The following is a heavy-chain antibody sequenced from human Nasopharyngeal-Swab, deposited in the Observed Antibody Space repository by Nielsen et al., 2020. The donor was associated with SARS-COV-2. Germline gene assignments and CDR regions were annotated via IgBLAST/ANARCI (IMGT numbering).Heavy chain of an antibody. CDR1: GGSISSGGYY. V-gene: IGHV4-31*03. CDR3: ARDKGHDYGDYYYCMDV. J-gene: IGHJ6*03. CDR2: IYYSGST. D-gene: IGHD4-17*01. Sequence: SETLSLTCTVSGGSISSGGYYWSWIRQHPGKGLEWIGYIYYSGSTYYNPSLKSRVTISVDTSKNQFSLKLSSVTAADTAVYYCARDKGHDYGDYYYCMDVWGKGTTVTVSS.